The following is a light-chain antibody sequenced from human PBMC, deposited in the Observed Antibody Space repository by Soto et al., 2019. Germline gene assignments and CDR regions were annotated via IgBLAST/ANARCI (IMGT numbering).Light chain of an antibody. J-gene: IGKJ2*01. CDR3: QQYNSYSPFT. V-gene: IGKV1-5*03. CDR2: KAS. CDR1: QSINIW. Sequence: DIQMTQSPSTLSASVGERVTITCRASQSINIWLAWYQQKPGKAPKLLIYKASSIESGVTSRFSGSGSGTEFTPTISSLQPDDFAAFYCQQYNSYSPFTFGQGTKLEI.